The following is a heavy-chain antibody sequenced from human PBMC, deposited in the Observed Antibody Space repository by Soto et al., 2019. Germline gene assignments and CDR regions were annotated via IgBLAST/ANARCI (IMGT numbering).Heavy chain of an antibody. V-gene: IGHV3-23*01. Sequence: GGSLRLSCAASGFTFSSYAMSWVRQAPGKGLEWVSAISGSGGSTYYADSVKGRFTISRDNSKNTLYLQMNSLRAEDTAVYYCAKDGYEHCSSTSCYSWDYYYGMDVWGQGTTVTVSS. J-gene: IGHJ6*02. CDR1: GFTFSSYA. CDR2: ISGSGGST. D-gene: IGHD2-2*01. CDR3: AKDGYEHCSSTSCYSWDYYYGMDV.